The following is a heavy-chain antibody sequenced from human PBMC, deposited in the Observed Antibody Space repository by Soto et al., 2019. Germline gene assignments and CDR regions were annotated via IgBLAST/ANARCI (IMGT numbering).Heavy chain of an antibody. Sequence: ASVKVSCKASGYTFSTHAIHWVRQAPGQRLEWMGWISGDNGDTIYSQTLQGRVTMTRNTSISTAYMELSSLRSEDTAVYYCARVRFGESLHAYSGQRTLVTVSS. V-gene: IGHV1-3*01. CDR3: ARVRFGESLHAY. J-gene: IGHJ1*01. CDR2: ISGDNGDT. CDR1: GYTFSTHA. D-gene: IGHD3-10*01.